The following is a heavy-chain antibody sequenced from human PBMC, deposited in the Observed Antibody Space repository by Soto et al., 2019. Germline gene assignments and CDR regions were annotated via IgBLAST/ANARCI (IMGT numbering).Heavy chain of an antibody. Sequence: SETLSLTCTVSGGSISSYYWSWIRQPPGKGLEWIGYIYYSGSTNYNPSLKSRVTISVDTSKNQFSLKLSSVTAADTAVYYCARQVAVDWGYYFDYWGQGTLVTAS. CDR2: IYYSGST. J-gene: IGHJ4*02. CDR1: GGSISSYY. CDR3: ARQVAVDWGYYFDY. D-gene: IGHD6-19*01. V-gene: IGHV4-59*08.